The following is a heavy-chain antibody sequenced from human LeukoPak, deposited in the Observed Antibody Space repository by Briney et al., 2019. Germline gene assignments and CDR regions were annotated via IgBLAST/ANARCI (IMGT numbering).Heavy chain of an antibody. CDR2: ISWNSGSI. CDR1: GFIFDDYA. J-gene: IGHJ4*02. D-gene: IGHD5-12*01. Sequence: GRSLRLSCAASGFIFDDYAMHWVRQAPGKGLEWVSGISWNSGSIAYADSVKGRFTISRDNAKNSLYLQMNSLRAEDTALYYCAKDFGRSAYDRPFDYWGQGTLVTVSS. V-gene: IGHV3-9*01. CDR3: AKDFGRSAYDRPFDY.